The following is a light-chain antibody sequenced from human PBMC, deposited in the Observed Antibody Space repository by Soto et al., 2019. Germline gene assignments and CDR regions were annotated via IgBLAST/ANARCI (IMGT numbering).Light chain of an antibody. CDR2: GNN. J-gene: IGLJ2*01. Sequence: QSVLTQPPSVSGAPGQRVTISCTGSSSNIGAGYDVHWYQQFTGTAPKLLIYGNNNRPSGVPDRFSGSKSGTSASLAITGLQAEDEADYYCQSYDSSLSGSVFGGGTKVTVL. CDR1: SSNIGAGYD. CDR3: QSYDSSLSGSV. V-gene: IGLV1-40*01.